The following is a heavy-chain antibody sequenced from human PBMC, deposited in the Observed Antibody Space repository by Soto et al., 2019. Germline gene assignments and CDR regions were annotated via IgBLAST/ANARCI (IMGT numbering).Heavy chain of an antibody. CDR3: AREPLDGMAV. CDR1: GGSVNTGYNY. V-gene: IGHV4-30-4*01. Sequence: HVQLHQSGPRLLKPSQTLSLECSVIGGSVNTGYNYWIWVRQSPGRGLEWIGYIYHTGNTFYTPAREMRVTMSVDASKNQFSLPLTSVPAADTSVYFWAREPLDGMAVWVQGTKVTFAS. CDR2: IYHTGNT. J-gene: IGHJ6*02.